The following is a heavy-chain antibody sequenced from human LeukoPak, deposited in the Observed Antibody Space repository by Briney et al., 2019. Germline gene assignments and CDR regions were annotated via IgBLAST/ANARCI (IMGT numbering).Heavy chain of an antibody. CDR2: SYTSGTT. CDR3: ARDLSYYYDSSGSAGWFDP. V-gene: IGHV4-61*02. D-gene: IGHD3-22*01. Sequence: SETLSLTCTVSGGSISSGSYYWSWIRQPAGKGLEWIGRSYTSGTTNYNPSLKIRVTISVDTSKNQFSLKLSSVTAADTAVYYCARDLSYYYDSSGSAGWFDPWGQGTLVTVSS. CDR1: GGSISSGSYY. J-gene: IGHJ5*02.